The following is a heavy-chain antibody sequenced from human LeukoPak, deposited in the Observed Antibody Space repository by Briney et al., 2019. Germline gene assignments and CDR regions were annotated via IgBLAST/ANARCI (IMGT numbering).Heavy chain of an antibody. Sequence: ASVKVSCKISAYNLSDLSIHWVREAPGEGLDWMRGFDSGNNKVVYSQKFQGRVTMTEDTSADTAYMELTSLRSDDTAVYFCATDRVYRSSGRTWGFFDYWGQGTLVIVSS. D-gene: IGHD6-19*01. CDR2: FDSGNNKV. CDR3: ATDRVYRSSGRTWGFFDY. V-gene: IGHV1-24*01. J-gene: IGHJ4*02. CDR1: AYNLSDLS.